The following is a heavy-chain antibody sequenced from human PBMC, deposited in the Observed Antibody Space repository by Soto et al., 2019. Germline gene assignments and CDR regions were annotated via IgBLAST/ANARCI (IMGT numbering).Heavy chain of an antibody. Sequence: QVQLVQSGAEVKKPGSSVKVSCKASGGTFSNYAVTWVRQAPGQGLEWMGGIIPIFGPANYAQKFQGRVTSTADESTSTAYMELSSLRSEDTAVYYCARSVDTPMVTVFDYWGQGTLVTVSS. CDR1: GGTFSNYA. D-gene: IGHD5-18*01. V-gene: IGHV1-69*12. J-gene: IGHJ4*02. CDR2: IIPIFGPA. CDR3: ARSVDTPMVTVFDY.